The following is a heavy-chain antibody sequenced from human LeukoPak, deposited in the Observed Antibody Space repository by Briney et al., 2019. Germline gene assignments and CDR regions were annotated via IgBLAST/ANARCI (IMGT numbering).Heavy chain of an antibody. CDR2: ISHNGDRT. Sequence: GSLRLSCAASGFTFSTYVMHWVRQAPGKGLEYVSTISHNGDRTFYANSVKGRFTISRDNSKNTLYLQMGSLRPEDMAIYYCARDGPGYSSGWYWFDPWGQGTLVTVST. D-gene: IGHD6-13*01. CDR3: ARDGPGYSSGWYWFDP. J-gene: IGHJ5*02. CDR1: GFTFSTYV. V-gene: IGHV3-64*01.